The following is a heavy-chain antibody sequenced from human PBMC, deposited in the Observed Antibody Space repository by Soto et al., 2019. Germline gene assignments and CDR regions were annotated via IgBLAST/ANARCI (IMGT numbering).Heavy chain of an antibody. CDR2: IVVGSGNT. J-gene: IGHJ4*02. CDR3: AADLSYQLLYYFDY. Sequence: TSAKVSWKEPGVTITSSAVQWPRQERGQRLEWIGWIVVGSGNTNYAQKFQERVTITRDMSTSTAYMELSSLRSEDTAVYYCAADLSYQLLYYFDYWGQGTLVTVSS. D-gene: IGHD2-2*01. V-gene: IGHV1-58*01. CDR1: GVTITSSA.